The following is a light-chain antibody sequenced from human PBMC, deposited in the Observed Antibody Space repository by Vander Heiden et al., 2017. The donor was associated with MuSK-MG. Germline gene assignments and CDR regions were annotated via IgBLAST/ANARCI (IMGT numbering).Light chain of an antibody. V-gene: IGKV3-11*01. Sequence: EILLTQSPATLSLSPGERATLSCRASQSVSSYLAWYQQKPGQAPRLLIWDATNRATGIAARFRGSGSGTDFTLTISSLEPEEFAVYYCQQRSNGPSFGQGTKVEIK. CDR3: QQRSNGPS. CDR1: QSVSSY. J-gene: IGKJ1*01. CDR2: DAT.